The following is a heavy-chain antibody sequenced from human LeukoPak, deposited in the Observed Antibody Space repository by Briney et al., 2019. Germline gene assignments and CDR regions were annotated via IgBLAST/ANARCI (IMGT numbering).Heavy chain of an antibody. J-gene: IGHJ4*02. CDR1: GGSISSYY. D-gene: IGHD2-15*01. CDR2: IYTSGST. V-gene: IGHV4-4*07. CDR3: ASTISGGSKTGFDY. Sequence: PSETLSLTCTVSGGSISSYYWSWIRQPAGKGLEWIGRIYTSGSTNYNPSLKSRVTMSVDTSKNQFSLKLSSVTAADTAVYYCASTISGGSKTGFDYWGQGTLVTVSS.